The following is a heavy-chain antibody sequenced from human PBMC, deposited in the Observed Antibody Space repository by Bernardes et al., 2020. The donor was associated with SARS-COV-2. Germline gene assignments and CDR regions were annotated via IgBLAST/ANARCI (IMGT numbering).Heavy chain of an antibody. CDR2: INHSGST. CDR3: ARGVAIGGYYYYYGMDV. Sequence: SEPLSLTCAVYGGSFSGYYWSWIRQPPGKGLEWIGEINHSGSTNYNPSLKSRVTISVDTSKNQFSLKLSSVTAADTAVYYCARGVAIGGYYYYYGMDVWGPGTTVTVSS. V-gene: IGHV4-34*01. J-gene: IGHJ6*02. CDR1: GGSFSGYY. D-gene: IGHD5-12*01.